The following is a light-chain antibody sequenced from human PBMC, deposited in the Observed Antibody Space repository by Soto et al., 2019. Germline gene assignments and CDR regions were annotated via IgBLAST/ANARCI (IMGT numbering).Light chain of an antibody. Sequence: EIVLTQFPATLSLSPGERATLSCRASQSVSSYLAWYQQKPGQAPRLLIYDISNRATGIPARFIGSGSGTGFTLTISSLEPEDSAVYYCQQRNAWPRNTFGQGTKLEI. CDR2: DIS. CDR1: QSVSSY. V-gene: IGKV3-11*01. J-gene: IGKJ2*01. CDR3: QQRNAWPRNT.